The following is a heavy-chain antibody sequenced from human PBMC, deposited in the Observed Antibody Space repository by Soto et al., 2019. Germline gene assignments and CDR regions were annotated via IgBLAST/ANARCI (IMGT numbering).Heavy chain of an antibody. CDR3: ARESREFIAAAGLEY. Sequence: ASVKVSCKASGYTFTSYDINWVRQATGQGLEWMGYVNPNSGNTGYAQKFQGRVTMTTNASISTAYMELSSLRAEDTAVYYCARESREFIAAAGLEYWGQGTLVTVSS. CDR1: GYTFTSYD. D-gene: IGHD6-13*01. CDR2: VNPNSGNT. V-gene: IGHV1-8*02. J-gene: IGHJ4*02.